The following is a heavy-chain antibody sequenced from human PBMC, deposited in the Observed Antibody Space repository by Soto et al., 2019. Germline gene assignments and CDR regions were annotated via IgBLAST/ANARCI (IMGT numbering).Heavy chain of an antibody. V-gene: IGHV1-18*01. Sequence: QVQLVQSGAEVKKPGASVKVSCKASGYTFTSYGISWVRQAPGQGLEWMGWISAYNGNTNYAQKLQGRVTMTTDTSTSTAYMELRSLRSDDTAVYYCVRSRLGYSYGSPPDYWGQGTLVTVSS. D-gene: IGHD5-18*01. CDR3: VRSRLGYSYGSPPDY. CDR1: GYTFTSYG. CDR2: ISAYNGNT. J-gene: IGHJ4*02.